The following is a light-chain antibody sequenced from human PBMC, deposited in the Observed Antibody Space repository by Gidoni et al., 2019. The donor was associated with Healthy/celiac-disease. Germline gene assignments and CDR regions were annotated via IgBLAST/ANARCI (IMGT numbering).Light chain of an antibody. CDR2: GAS. V-gene: IGKV3-15*01. CDR1: QSVSSN. Sequence: EIVMTQSPATLSVSPGERATLSCRASQSVSSNLAWYQQKPGQAPRLLIDGASTRATGIPARFSGSVSGTEFTLTISSLQSEDFAVYYCQQYKNWPPITFGQGTRLEIK. CDR3: QQYKNWPPIT. J-gene: IGKJ5*01.